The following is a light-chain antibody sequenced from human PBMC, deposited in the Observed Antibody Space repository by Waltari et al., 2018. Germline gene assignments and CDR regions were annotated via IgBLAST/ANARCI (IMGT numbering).Light chain of an antibody. CDR3: SSDAGSNNYVI. J-gene: IGLJ2*01. CDR2: EVS. V-gene: IGLV2-8*01. Sequence: QSALTQPPSASGSLGQSVTISCTGTSSDVGASNYVSWYQQNPGKAPKLMIFEVSKRPSGIPDRFSGSRSGNTASLTVSGLHAEDEADYYCSSDAGSNNYVILGGGTKRTVL. CDR1: SSDVGASNY.